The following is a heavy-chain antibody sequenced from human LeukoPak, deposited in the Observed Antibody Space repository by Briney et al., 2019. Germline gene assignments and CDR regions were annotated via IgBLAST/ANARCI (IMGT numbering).Heavy chain of an antibody. CDR3: ARYLATLTEYYYYYGMDV. CDR2: IKQDGSEK. J-gene: IGHJ6*02. CDR1: GFTFSSYW. V-gene: IGHV3-7*01. D-gene: IGHD1-26*01. Sequence: GGSLRLSCAASGFTFSSYWMSWVRQAPGKGLEWVANIKQDGSEKYYVDSVKGRFTISRDNAKNSLYLQMNSLRAEDTAVYYCARYLATLTEYYYYYGMDVWGQGTTVTVSS.